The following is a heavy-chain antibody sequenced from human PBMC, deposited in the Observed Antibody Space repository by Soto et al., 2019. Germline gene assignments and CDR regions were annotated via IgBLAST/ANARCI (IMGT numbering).Heavy chain of an antibody. CDR3: ARERVYDFWSGSAALYYYMDV. J-gene: IGHJ6*03. CDR2: IYHSGST. Sequence: SETLSLTCAVSSCSISSSNCWSLVRHPPGKGLKWIGEIYHSGSTNYNPSLKSRVTISVDKSKNQFSLKLSSVTAADTAVYYCARERVYDFWSGSAALYYYMDVWGKRTTVTVSS. CDR1: SCSISSSNC. D-gene: IGHD3-3*01. V-gene: IGHV4-4*02.